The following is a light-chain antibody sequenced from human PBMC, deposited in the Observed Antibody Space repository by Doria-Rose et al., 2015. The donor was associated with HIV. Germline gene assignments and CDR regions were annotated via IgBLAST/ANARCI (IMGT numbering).Light chain of an antibody. CDR1: SSNIGNNY. CDR2: DSN. V-gene: IGLV1-51*01. J-gene: IGLJ3*02. Sequence: GSSSNIGNNYVSWYQQLPGTAPKLLIYDSNKRPSGIPDRFSGSKSGTSATLGITGLQTGDEADYYCGTWDSSLTVGVFGGGTKLTVL. CDR3: GTWDSSLTVGV.